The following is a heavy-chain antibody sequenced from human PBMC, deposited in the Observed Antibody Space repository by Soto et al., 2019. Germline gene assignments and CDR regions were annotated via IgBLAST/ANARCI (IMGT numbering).Heavy chain of an antibody. V-gene: IGHV1-8*01. CDR3: ARVVRDGNPFDP. D-gene: IGHD3-10*01. Sequence: QVQLVQSWAEVKKAGASVKVSCKASGYTFTSYDINCVRQATGQGLEWMGWMNPNNGNTGYAQKVQGRVTRPQEPSINTPYMELRSLRSEDTAAYYCARVVRDGNPFDPWGQGVLVTVYS. CDR2: MNPNNGNT. CDR1: GYTFTSYD. J-gene: IGHJ5*02.